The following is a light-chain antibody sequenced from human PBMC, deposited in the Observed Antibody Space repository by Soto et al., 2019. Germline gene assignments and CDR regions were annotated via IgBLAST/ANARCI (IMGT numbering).Light chain of an antibody. V-gene: IGLV2-11*01. CDR1: STNIGAYDY. Sequence: QSVLTQPRSVSGSPGQSVTVSCTGSSTNIGAYDYVSWYQLHPGKVPRLILFDVTQRPSGVPERFSGSKSGNTASLTISRLQAEDEAEYLCSDFAGSYVLFGGGTKLTVL. J-gene: IGLJ2*01. CDR2: DVT. CDR3: SDFAGSYVL.